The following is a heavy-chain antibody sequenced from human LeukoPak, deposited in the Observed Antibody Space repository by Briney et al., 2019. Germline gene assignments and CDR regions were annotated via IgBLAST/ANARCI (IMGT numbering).Heavy chain of an antibody. D-gene: IGHD6-19*01. CDR2: IGGRGGST. CDR1: GFRFSDYT. J-gene: IGHJ4*02. V-gene: IGHV3-23*01. Sequence: PGGSLRLSCAASGFRFSDYTMTWVRQAPGKGPEWVSAIGGRGGSTYYADSVKGRFTISRDNSKNTLYLQMNSLRAEDTAVYYCAKDQRHSSGCIDYWGQGTLVTVSS. CDR3: AKDQRHSSGCIDY.